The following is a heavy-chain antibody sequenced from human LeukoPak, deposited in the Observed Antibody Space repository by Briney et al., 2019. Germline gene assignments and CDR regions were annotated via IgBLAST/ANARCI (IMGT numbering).Heavy chain of an antibody. CDR1: GYTFTGYY. CDR3: ARVGGGVKTYYYDSSGYYQYYFDY. Sequence: ASVKVSCKASGYTFTGYYMHWVRQAPGQGLEWMGWINPNSGGTNYAQKFQGRVTMTRDTSISTAYMELSRLRSDDTAVYYCARVGGGVKTYYYDSSGYYQYYFDYWGQGTLVTVSS. CDR2: INPNSGGT. V-gene: IGHV1-2*02. D-gene: IGHD3-22*01. J-gene: IGHJ4*02.